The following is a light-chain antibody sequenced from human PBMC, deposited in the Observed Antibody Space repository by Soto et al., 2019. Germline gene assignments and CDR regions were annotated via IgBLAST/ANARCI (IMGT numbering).Light chain of an antibody. CDR2: GAS. Sequence: EIVMTQSPATLSVSPGERATLSCRASQSVSSNLAWYQQKPGQAPRLLIYGASTRATGIPARFSGSGSGTEFTLTISSLQXXXFAVYYCQQYNTWPPKYTFGQGTKLEX. CDR1: QSVSSN. CDR3: QQYNTWPPKYT. V-gene: IGKV3-15*01. J-gene: IGKJ2*01.